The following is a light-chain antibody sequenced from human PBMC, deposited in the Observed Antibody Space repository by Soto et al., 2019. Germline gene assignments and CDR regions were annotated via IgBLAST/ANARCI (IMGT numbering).Light chain of an antibody. Sequence: LTRSPSTQSFPLRESATLSCKATHRGSSSYLAWYQQKPGQAPRLLIYGASSRATGIPDRFSGSGSGTEFTLTISRLQSEDFAVYNCHQDGSSPFTFGHGTKVDIK. CDR2: GAS. CDR3: HQDGSSPFT. J-gene: IGKJ3*01. CDR1: HRGSSSY. V-gene: IGKV3-20*01.